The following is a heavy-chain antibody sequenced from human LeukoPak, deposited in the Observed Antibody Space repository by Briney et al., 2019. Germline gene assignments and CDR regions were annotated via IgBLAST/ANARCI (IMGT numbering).Heavy chain of an antibody. V-gene: IGHV3-7*04. CDR2: IKRDGSEI. CDR3: ARGYSGYVFFDY. J-gene: IGHJ4*02. Sequence: GGSLRLSCAASGFIFSGYWMSWVRQAPGKGLEWAANIKRDGSEIHYVDSVKGRFTVSRDNAKNSLYLQMNSLRGEDTAVYYCARGYSGYVFFDYWGQGTLVTVSS. CDR1: GFIFSGYW. D-gene: IGHD5-12*01.